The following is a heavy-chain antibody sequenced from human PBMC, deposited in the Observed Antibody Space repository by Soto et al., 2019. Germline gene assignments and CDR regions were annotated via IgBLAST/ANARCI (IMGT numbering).Heavy chain of an antibody. J-gene: IGHJ4*02. V-gene: IGHV3-30*18. CDR1: GFTFSSYG. CDR3: AKLSGDYGDLFDY. Sequence: GGSLRLSCAASGFTFSSYGMHWVRQAPGKGLEWVAVISYDGSNKYYADSVKGRFTISRDNSKNTLYLQMNSLRAEDTAVYYCAKLSGDYGDLFDYWGQGTLVTVSS. D-gene: IGHD4-17*01. CDR2: ISYDGSNK.